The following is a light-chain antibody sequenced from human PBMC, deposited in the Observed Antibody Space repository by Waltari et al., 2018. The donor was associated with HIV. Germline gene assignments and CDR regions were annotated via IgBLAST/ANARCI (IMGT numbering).Light chain of an antibody. V-gene: IGLV2-8*01. CDR3: SSYAGTNNRLL. CDR1: RGDIGDYSY. J-gene: IGLJ2*01. Sequence: QSALTQPPSASGSPGQSVTISCTGTRGDIGDYSYVSWYQQHPGKAPKLLIYEVDKRPSGVPGRFAGSKSDSTASLTVSGLQTEDEADYYCSSYAGTNNRLLVGGGTKLTVL. CDR2: EVD.